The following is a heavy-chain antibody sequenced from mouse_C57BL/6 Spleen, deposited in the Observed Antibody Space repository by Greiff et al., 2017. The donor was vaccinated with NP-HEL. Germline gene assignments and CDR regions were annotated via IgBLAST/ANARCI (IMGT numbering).Heavy chain of an antibody. J-gene: IGHJ4*01. CDR2: IDPSGSET. CDR3: ARLALLHYAMDY. D-gene: IGHD2-12*01. V-gene: IGHV1-52*01. Sequence: QVQLQQPGAELVRPGSSVKLSCKASGYTFTSYWMHWVKQRPIQGLEWIGNIDPSGSETHYNQKFKDKATLTVDKSSSTAYMQLSSLTSEDSAVYYCARLALLHYAMDYWGQGTSVTVSS. CDR1: GYTFTSYW.